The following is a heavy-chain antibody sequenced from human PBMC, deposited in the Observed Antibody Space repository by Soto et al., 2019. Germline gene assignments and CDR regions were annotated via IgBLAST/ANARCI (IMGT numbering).Heavy chain of an antibody. CDR1: GGTISSGTYY. CDR2: IYYSGST. Sequence: SETLSVTCSVSGGTISSGTYYWGWIRQPPGKGLEWIGSIYYSGSTYYNPSLKSRVTISVDTSKIQFSLKLSSVTAADTAVYYCARQTQRLVRGLDYFDYWGQGTLVTVSS. D-gene: IGHD3-10*01. J-gene: IGHJ4*02. CDR3: ARQTQRLVRGLDYFDY. V-gene: IGHV4-39*01.